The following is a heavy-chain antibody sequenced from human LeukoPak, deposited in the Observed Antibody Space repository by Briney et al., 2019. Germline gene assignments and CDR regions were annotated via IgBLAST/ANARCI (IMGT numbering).Heavy chain of an antibody. Sequence: GGSLRLSCAASGFTFSSYGMHWVRQAPGKGLEWVAFIRYDGSNKYYADSVKGRFTISRDNSKNTLYLQMNSLRAEDTAVYYCARDPIPAATGYAFDIWGQGTMVTVSS. J-gene: IGHJ3*02. CDR1: GFTFSSYG. CDR3: ARDPIPAATGYAFDI. V-gene: IGHV3-30*02. CDR2: IRYDGSNK. D-gene: IGHD2-2*01.